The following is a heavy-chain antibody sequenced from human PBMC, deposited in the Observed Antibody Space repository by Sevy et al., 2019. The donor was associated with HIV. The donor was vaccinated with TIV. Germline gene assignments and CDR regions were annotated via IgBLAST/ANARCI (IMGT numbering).Heavy chain of an antibody. J-gene: IGHJ6*02. CDR3: ARVDTENYDGMDV. Sequence: SETLSLTCTVSGGSISSYYWSWIRQPPGKGLEWIGYIYYSGSTNYNPSLKSRVTISVDTSKNQFSLKLSSVTAADTAVYYCARVDTENYDGMDVWGQGTTVTVSS. CDR1: GGSISSYY. V-gene: IGHV4-59*01. CDR2: IYYSGST. D-gene: IGHD5-18*01.